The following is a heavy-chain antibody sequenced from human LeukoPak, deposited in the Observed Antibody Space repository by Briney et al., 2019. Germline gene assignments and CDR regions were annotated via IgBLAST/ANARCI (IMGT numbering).Heavy chain of an antibody. V-gene: IGHV3-53*01. Sequence: PGGSLRLSCAASGFTVSSNYMSWVRQAPGKGLEWVSVIYIGGGTLYADSVKGRFTISRDNSKNTLYLQMNSLRAEDTAVYYCATWPGGWYGEDSWGQGTLVTVSS. CDR2: IYIGGGT. D-gene: IGHD6-19*01. J-gene: IGHJ4*02. CDR1: GFTVSSNY. CDR3: ATWPGGWYGEDS.